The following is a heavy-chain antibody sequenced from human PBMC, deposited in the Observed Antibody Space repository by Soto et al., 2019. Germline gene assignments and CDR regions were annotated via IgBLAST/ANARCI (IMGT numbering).Heavy chain of an antibody. CDR3: ARGSHFVVVPLLGWSDP. J-gene: IGHJ5*02. Sequence: ASVKVSCKASGYTFTGYYMHWVRQAPGQGLEWMGWINPNSGGTNYAQKFQGWVTMTRDTSISTAYMELSRLRSDDTAVYYCARGSHFVVVPLLGWSDPGGGGTRVPVS. D-gene: IGHD2-2*01. CDR1: GYTFTGYY. V-gene: IGHV1-2*04. CDR2: INPNSGGT.